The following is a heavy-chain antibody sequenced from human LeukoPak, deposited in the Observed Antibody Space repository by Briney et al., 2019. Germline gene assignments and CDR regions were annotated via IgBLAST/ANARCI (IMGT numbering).Heavy chain of an antibody. Sequence: GGSLRLSCAASGFTFSTYWMSWVRQAPGKGLEWVANIKQDGSDKYYVDSVKGRFTISRDNAKNSLYLQMNSLRAEDTAVYYCARGLGYCSGGSCSKYYFDYWGQGTLVTVSS. D-gene: IGHD2-15*01. CDR1: GFTFSTYW. CDR2: IKQDGSDK. J-gene: IGHJ4*02. CDR3: ARGLGYCSGGSCSKYYFDY. V-gene: IGHV3-7*05.